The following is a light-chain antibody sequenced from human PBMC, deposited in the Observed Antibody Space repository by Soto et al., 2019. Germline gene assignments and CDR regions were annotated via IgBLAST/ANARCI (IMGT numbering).Light chain of an antibody. CDR3: GSYTTSRTLV. V-gene: IGLV2-14*01. CDR1: SSDVGGYNY. CDR2: EVS. Sequence: QSALTQPASVSGSPGQSITISCTGTSSDVGGYNYVSWYQQHPGKVPKLMIFEVSNRPSGVSNRFSGSKSGNTASLTISGLQAEDEADYYCGSYTTSRTLVFGPGTKLTVL. J-gene: IGLJ1*01.